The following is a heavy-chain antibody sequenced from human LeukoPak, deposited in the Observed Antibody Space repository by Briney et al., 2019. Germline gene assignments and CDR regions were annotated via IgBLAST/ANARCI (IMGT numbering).Heavy chain of an antibody. J-gene: IGHJ5*02. CDR2: IFYTGNT. V-gene: IGHV4-39*01. Sequence: SETLSLTCTVSGGSILDSTYYWAWIRQPPGKGVEWIATIFYTGNTHYNPSLKSRVTMSVDTVKNQFSLNLNSVTAADTAVYYCARQSSGYYYGWFDPWGQGTLVTVSS. CDR3: ARQSSGYYYGWFDP. D-gene: IGHD3-22*01. CDR1: GGSILDSTYY.